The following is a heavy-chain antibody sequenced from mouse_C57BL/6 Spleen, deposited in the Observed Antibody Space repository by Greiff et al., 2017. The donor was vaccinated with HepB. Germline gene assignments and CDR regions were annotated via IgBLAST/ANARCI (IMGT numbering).Heavy chain of an antibody. V-gene: IGHV1-52*01. CDR1: GYTFTNYW. CDR2: IDPYDSDT. J-gene: IGHJ2*01. D-gene: IGHD2-3*01. CDR3: ARVGDGCFDY. Sequence: QVQLQQSGAELVRPGSSVKLSCKASGYTFTNYWMHWVKQRPRQGLEWIGNIDPYDSDTNYNQKFKGKATLTVDKSSSTAYMQLSSLTSEDSTVYYCARVGDGCFDYWGQGTTLTVSS.